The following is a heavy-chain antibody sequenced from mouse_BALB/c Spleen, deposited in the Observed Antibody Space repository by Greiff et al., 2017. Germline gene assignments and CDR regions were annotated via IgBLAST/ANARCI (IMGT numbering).Heavy chain of an antibody. CDR1: GFTFSSYA. J-gene: IGHJ2*01. CDR3: ARRDDYDRGYFDY. V-gene: IGHV5-9-4*01. Sequence: DVMLVESGGGLVKPGGSLKLSCAASGFTFSSYAMSWVRQSPEKRLEWVAEISSGGSYTYYPDTVTGRFTISRDNAKNTLYLEMSSLRSEDTAMYYCARRDDYDRGYFDYWGQGTTLTVSS. D-gene: IGHD2-4*01. CDR2: ISSGGSYT.